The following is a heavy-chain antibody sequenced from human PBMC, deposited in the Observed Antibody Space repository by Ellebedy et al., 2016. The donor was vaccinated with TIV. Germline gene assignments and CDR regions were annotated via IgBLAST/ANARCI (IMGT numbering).Heavy chain of an antibody. J-gene: IGHJ4*02. CDR3: ARPSYQLLSYYFDS. D-gene: IGHD2-2*01. Sequence: PGGSLRLSCAASGFTFGRYGMHWVRQAPGKGLEWVAVIWFDGSKEFYADSVKGRFTISRDDSKNEVFLQMSSLRAEDTAVYYCARPSYQLLSYYFDSWGQGTLVIVSS. CDR1: GFTFGRYG. V-gene: IGHV3-33*01. CDR2: IWFDGSKE.